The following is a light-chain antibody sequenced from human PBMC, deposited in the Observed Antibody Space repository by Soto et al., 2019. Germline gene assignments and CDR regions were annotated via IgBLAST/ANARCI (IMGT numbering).Light chain of an antibody. Sequence: QSVLTQPPSVSGAPEPRVTISCTGSSSNIGAGYDVHWYQQLPGTAPKLLIYGNSNRPSGVPDRFSGSKSGTSASLAITGLQAEDEADYYCQSYDSSLSGFYVFGTGTKLTVL. J-gene: IGLJ1*01. CDR1: SSNIGAGYD. CDR3: QSYDSSLSGFYV. V-gene: IGLV1-40*01. CDR2: GNS.